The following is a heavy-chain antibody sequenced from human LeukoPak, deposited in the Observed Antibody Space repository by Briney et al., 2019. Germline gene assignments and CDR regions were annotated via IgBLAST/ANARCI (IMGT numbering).Heavy chain of an antibody. Sequence: SETLSLTCAVYGWSFSGYYWSWIRQPPGKGLEWIGEINHSGSTTYNTSLKSPVPISVATSKNHFSLRLSSVTAADTAVYYCARHDNYYVSSGPFDSWGQGTLVTVSS. CDR1: GWSFSGYY. CDR2: INHSGST. D-gene: IGHD3-22*01. V-gene: IGHV4-34*01. CDR3: ARHDNYYVSSGPFDS. J-gene: IGHJ4*02.